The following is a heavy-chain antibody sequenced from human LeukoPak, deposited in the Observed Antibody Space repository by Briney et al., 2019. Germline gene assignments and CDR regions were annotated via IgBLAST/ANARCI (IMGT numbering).Heavy chain of an antibody. V-gene: IGHV4-4*02. CDR1: GGPILTTNW. D-gene: IGHD1-26*01. CDR2: VHLSGAS. J-gene: IGHJ4*02. Sequence: SETLSLTCAVSGGPILTTNWWSWVRQPPGKGLEWIGEVHLSGASNYNPSLKSRVSMSIDNSKNQLSLKLTSVTAVDTAIYYCARESGAFCPFGFWGQGTLVTVSS. CDR3: ARESGAFCPFGF.